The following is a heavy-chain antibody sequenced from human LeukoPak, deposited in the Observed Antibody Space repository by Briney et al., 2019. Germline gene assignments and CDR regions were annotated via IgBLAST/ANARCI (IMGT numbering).Heavy chain of an antibody. CDR1: GYSFTSYW. V-gene: IGHV5-51*01. D-gene: IGHD6-13*01. J-gene: IGHJ4*02. CDR2: VYPGDSDT. Sequence: GESLQISCKGSGYSFTSYWSGWVRQMPGKGLEWMGIVYPGDSDTRYSPSFQGQVTISADNSISTAYLQWSSLKASDTAMYYCARHKVHQDSSSWYTESDYWGQGTLVTVYS. CDR3: ARHKVHQDSSSWYTESDY.